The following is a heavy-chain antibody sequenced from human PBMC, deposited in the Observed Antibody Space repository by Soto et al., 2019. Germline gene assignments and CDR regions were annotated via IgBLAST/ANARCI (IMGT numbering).Heavy chain of an antibody. D-gene: IGHD2-15*01. Sequence: LSTSGVGVGWIRQPPGKALEWLALIYWDDDKRYSPSLKSRLTITKDTSKNQVVLTMTNMDPVDTATYYCAHRPSYCSGGSCYSGFDYWGQGTLVTVSS. V-gene: IGHV2-5*02. CDR3: AHRPSYCSGGSCYSGFDY. CDR2: IYWDDDK. CDR1: LSTSGVG. J-gene: IGHJ4*02.